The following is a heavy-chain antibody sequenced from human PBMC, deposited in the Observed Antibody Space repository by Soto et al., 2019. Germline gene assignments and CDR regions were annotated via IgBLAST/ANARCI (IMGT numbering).Heavy chain of an antibody. CDR2: IYYSGST. CDR3: ARATYYYYGMDV. V-gene: IGHV4-39*01. CDR1: GGSISSSSYY. J-gene: IGHJ6*02. Sequence: SETLSLTCTVSGGSISSSSYYWGWIRQPPGKGLEWIGSIYYSGSTYYNPSLKSRVTISVDTSKNQFSLKLSSVTAADTAVYYCARATYYYYGMDVRGQGTTVTVSS.